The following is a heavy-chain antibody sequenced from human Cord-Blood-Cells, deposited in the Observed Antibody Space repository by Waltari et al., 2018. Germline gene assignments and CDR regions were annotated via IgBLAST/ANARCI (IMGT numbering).Heavy chain of an antibody. CDR1: GGSISSNY. D-gene: IGHD3-22*01. Sequence: QVQLQESGPGLVKPSETLSLTCPVPGGSISSNYWSWIRQPPGTGREWIGYIYYSGSTNYNPSLKSRVTISVDTSKNQFSLKLSSVTAADTAVYYCARVGRYYYDSSGYYYFDYWGQGTLVTVSS. CDR2: IYYSGST. V-gene: IGHV4-59*01. J-gene: IGHJ4*02. CDR3: ARVGRYYYDSSGYYYFDY.